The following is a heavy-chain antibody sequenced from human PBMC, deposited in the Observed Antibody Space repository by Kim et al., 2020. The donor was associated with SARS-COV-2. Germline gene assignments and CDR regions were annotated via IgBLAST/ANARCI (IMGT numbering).Heavy chain of an antibody. V-gene: IGHV3-30*02. CDR3: AKDAMYYDFWSGSIPGY. Sequence: VKGRFTISRDNSKNTLYLQMNSLRAEDTAVYYCAKDAMYYDFWSGSIPGYWGQGTLVTVSS. J-gene: IGHJ4*02. D-gene: IGHD3-3*01.